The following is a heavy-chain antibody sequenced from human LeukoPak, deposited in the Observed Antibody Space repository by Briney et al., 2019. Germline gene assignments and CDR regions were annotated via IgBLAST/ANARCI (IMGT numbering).Heavy chain of an antibody. CDR3: ARDGAVYNWNYFDY. V-gene: IGHV4-4*09. D-gene: IGHD1-20*01. CDR1: GGSISSYY. J-gene: IGHJ4*02. CDR2: IYPSGST. Sequence: SETLSLTCSVSGGSISSYYWSWIRQPPGKGLEWIGYIYPSGSTYYNPSLKSRVTISVDTSKNQFSLKLSSVTAADTAVYYCARDGAVYNWNYFDYWGQGTLVTVSS.